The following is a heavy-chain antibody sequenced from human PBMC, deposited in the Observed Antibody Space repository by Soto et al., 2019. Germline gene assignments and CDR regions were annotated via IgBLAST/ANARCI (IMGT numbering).Heavy chain of an antibody. CDR3: AKDHPSQLYGMDV. Sequence: ASVKISCAASGFTFSSYAMSWVRQAPGKGLEWVSAISGSGGSTYYTDSVKGRFTISRDNSKNTLYLQMNSLRAEDTAVYYCAKDHPSQLYGMDVWGQGTTVTVSS. CDR1: GFTFSSYA. J-gene: IGHJ6*02. D-gene: IGHD2-2*01. V-gene: IGHV3-23*01. CDR2: ISGSGGST.